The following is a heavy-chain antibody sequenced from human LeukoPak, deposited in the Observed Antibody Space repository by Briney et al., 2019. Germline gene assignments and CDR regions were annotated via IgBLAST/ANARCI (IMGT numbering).Heavy chain of an antibody. J-gene: IGHJ5*02. CDR3: ARRYSSSWSSRWFDP. D-gene: IGHD6-13*01. V-gene: IGHV1-69*06. CDR1: GGSFSDFS. CDR2: IIPLSGTT. Sequence: AASVKVSCKASGGSFSDFSIAWLRQAPGQGLQWMGGIIPLSGTTNHAQNFPVRVTIIADKSTTTVYMELNDLTSEDTAVYYCARRYSSSWSSRWFDPWGQGTLVTVSS.